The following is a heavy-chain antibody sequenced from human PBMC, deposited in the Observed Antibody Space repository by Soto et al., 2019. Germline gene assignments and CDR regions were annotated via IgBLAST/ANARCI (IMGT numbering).Heavy chain of an antibody. CDR3: ARDPPAATLYYYYSMDV. J-gene: IGHJ6*02. D-gene: IGHD2-15*01. V-gene: IGHV4-31*03. CDR2: IYYSGST. CDR1: GGAISSGGYY. Sequence: SEALSLTCTVSGGAISSGGYYSSCIRQHPGKGLEWIGYIYYSGSTYYIPSLKSRVTISVDTSKNQFSLKLSSVTAADTAVYYCARDPPAATLYYYYSMDVWGQGTTVTVSS.